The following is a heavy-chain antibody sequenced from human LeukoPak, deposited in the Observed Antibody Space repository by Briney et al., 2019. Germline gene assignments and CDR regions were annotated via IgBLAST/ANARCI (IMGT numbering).Heavy chain of an antibody. CDR3: TTGLGNYYDY. J-gene: IGHJ4*02. V-gene: IGHV3-15*01. Sequence: PGESLTLSCVASGFTFSQAWMHWVRQAPGKGLEWVGRVKSKVHGGATDYAAPVKGRFTISRDDSVNTVYLQMNSLKTEDTVLYYCTTGLGNYYDYWDQGTLVTVSS. CDR1: GFTFSQAW. D-gene: IGHD3-10*01. CDR2: VKSKVHGGAT.